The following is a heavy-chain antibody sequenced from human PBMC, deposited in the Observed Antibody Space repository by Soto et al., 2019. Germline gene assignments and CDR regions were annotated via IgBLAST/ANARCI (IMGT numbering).Heavy chain of an antibody. J-gene: IGHJ4*02. CDR1: GFTFSDHN. Sequence: EVQLVESGGGLVQPGGSLRLSCAASGFTFSDHNMDWVRQAPGKGLEWVGRTRNKANSYTTEYAASVKGRFTISRDDSKNSLYLQMSSLKSEDTAMYYCARLAPDWGQGTLVTVSS. CDR2: TRNKANSYTT. V-gene: IGHV3-72*01. CDR3: ARLAPD.